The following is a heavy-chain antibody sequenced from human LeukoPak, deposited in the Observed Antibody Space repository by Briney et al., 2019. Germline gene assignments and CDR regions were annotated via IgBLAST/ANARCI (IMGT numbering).Heavy chain of an antibody. J-gene: IGHJ6*02. Sequence: SVKVSCKASGFTFTSSAVQWVRQARGRRLEWIGWIVVGSGNTNYAQKFQERVTITRDMSTSLVYMELSSLRSEDTAVYYCASKSSSSWDYYYGMDVWGQGTTVTVSS. CDR1: GFTFTSSA. V-gene: IGHV1-58*01. CDR3: ASKSSSSWDYYYGMDV. D-gene: IGHD6-6*01. CDR2: IVVGSGNT.